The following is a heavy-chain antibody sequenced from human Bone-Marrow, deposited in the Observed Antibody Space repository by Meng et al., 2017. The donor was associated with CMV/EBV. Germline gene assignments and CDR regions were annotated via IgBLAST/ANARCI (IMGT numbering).Heavy chain of an antibody. Sequence: LRLSCTVSGGSVSSGSYYWCWIRQPPGKGLEWIGYIYYSGSTNYNPFLKSRVTISVDTSKNQFSLKLSSVTAADTAVYYCARDGYYDFWSGYLRYWGQGTLVTGSS. CDR3: ARDGYYDFWSGYLRY. CDR2: IYYSGST. V-gene: IGHV4-61*01. CDR1: GGSVSSGSYY. J-gene: IGHJ4*02. D-gene: IGHD3-3*01.